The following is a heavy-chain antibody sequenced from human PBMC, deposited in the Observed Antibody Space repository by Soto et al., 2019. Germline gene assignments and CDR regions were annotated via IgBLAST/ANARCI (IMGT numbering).Heavy chain of an antibody. CDR2: TYYRSKWYN. D-gene: IGHD3-10*01. Sequence: PSQTLSLTCAISGDSVSSNSAAWNWIRQSPSRGLEWLGRTYYRSKWYNDYAVSVKSRITINPDTSKNQFSLQPNSVTPEDTAVYYCARAVPMVRGVDYYYYGMDVWGQGTTVTVSS. CDR3: ARAVPMVRGVDYYYYGMDV. J-gene: IGHJ6*02. V-gene: IGHV6-1*01. CDR1: GDSVSSNSAA.